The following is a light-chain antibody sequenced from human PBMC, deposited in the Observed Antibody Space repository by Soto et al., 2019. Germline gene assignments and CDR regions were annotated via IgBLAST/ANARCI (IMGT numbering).Light chain of an antibody. CDR2: GNS. CDR1: SSNIGAGYD. J-gene: IGLJ3*02. CDR3: PSHDSSLRGRV. V-gene: IGLV1-40*01. Sequence: QSVLTQPPSVSGAPGQRVTISCTGSSSNIGAGYDVHWYQQLPGTAPKLLIYGNSNRPSGVPDRFSRSKSGTSASLAITGLQAEYEADYYCPSHDSSLRGRVFGRGTTLTLL.